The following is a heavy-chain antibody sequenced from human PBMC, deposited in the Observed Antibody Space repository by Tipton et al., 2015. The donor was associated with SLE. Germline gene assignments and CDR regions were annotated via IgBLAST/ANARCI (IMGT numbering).Heavy chain of an antibody. CDR1: GGSFSGYY. V-gene: IGHV4-34*01. D-gene: IGHD1-26*01. Sequence: LRLSCAVYGGSFSGYYWSWIRQPPGKGLEWIGEINHDGSANYNASLKSRVTISVDTSKNRFSLKLSSVTAADTALYYCARLPRYSGNSYGFDIWGQGTTVTVSS. J-gene: IGHJ3*02. CDR2: INHDGSA. CDR3: ARLPRYSGNSYGFDI.